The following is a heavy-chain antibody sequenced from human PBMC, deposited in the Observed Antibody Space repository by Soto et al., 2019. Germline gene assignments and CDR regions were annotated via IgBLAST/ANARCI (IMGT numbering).Heavy chain of an antibody. D-gene: IGHD2-21*01. Sequence: QLQLQESGSGLVKPSQTLSLTCAVSGGSIDSGGYSWNWIRQPPGKGLEWIGYIYHTGAAHYNASFEGGVSLSVDMSKNQFSLQMTSVTAADTAVYYCVRASYILPFDPWGQGIFVTVSS. CDR2: IYHTGAA. CDR3: VRASYILPFDP. J-gene: IGHJ5*02. V-gene: IGHV4-30-2*01. CDR1: GGSIDSGGYS.